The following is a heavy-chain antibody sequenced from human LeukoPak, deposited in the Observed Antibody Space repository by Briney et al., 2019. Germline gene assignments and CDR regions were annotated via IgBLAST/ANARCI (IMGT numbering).Heavy chain of an antibody. CDR1: GFTLSSHG. V-gene: IGHV3-33*01. D-gene: IGHD1-26*01. Sequence: RPGGSLRPSCAASGFTLSSHGMHWVRQAPGKGLEWVAGMWYDGSKEDYADSVKGRFTISRDMSKNTLNLQMNSLRVEDTVMFYCARDLSFGSLDFRGQGTLVTVSS. CDR3: ARDLSFGSLDF. CDR2: MWYDGSKE. J-gene: IGHJ4*02.